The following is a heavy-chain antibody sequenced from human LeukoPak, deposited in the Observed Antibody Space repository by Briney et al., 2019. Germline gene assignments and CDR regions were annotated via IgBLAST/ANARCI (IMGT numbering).Heavy chain of an antibody. CDR3: ARISSSNWYNERGAFDV. Sequence: PSETLSLTCTVSGGSISSTDDYWGWIRQPPGKGPEWIGSIYYTGSTYHNPSLKSRVTISVDTSKNQFSLKLRSVTAADTAVYYCARISSSNWYNERGAFDVWGQGTMVTVSS. CDR2: IYYTGST. V-gene: IGHV4-39*07. CDR1: GGSISSTDDY. J-gene: IGHJ3*01. D-gene: IGHD6-13*01.